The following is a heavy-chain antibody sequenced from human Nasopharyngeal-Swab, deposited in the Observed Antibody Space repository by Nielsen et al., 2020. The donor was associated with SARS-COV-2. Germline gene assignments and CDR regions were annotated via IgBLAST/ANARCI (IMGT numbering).Heavy chain of an antibody. J-gene: IGHJ4*02. CDR3: ARFSRCDDDCPSDY. Sequence: GGSLRLSCTPSGFTFSDYAMNWVRLAPGKGLGWVASITSRGDRTYYGDSVKGRFTIFRENYKNTLYLQLNSLRAEDTARYYCARFSRCDDDCPSDYWGQGTLVTVSS. D-gene: IGHD2-21*02. V-gene: IGHV3-23*01. CDR2: ITSRGDRT. CDR1: GFTFSDYA.